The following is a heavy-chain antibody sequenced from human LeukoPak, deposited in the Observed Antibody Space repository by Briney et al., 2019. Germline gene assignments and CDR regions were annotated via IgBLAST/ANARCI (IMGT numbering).Heavy chain of an antibody. CDR3: ARVGDYYDSSPDAFDI. J-gene: IGHJ3*02. Sequence: PGGSLRLSCAASGFTFSSYWMSWVRQAPGKGLEWVANIKQDGSEKYYVDSVKGRFTISRDNAKNSLYLQMNSLRAEDTAVYYCARVGDYYDSSPDAFDIWGQGTMVTVSS. CDR1: GFTFSSYW. V-gene: IGHV3-7*01. CDR2: IKQDGSEK. D-gene: IGHD3-22*01.